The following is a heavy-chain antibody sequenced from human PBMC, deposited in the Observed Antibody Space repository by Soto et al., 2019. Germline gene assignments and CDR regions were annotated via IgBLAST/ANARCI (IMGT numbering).Heavy chain of an antibody. J-gene: IGHJ4*02. CDR1: GGSISGHY. CDR3: ARVGSSGWSPDY. Sequence: SETLSLTCTVSGGSISGHYWIWIRQPPGEGMEWIGYIFYSGSTTYNNNPSLKSRVTMSVDTSKNQFSLRLSSVTAADTAVYYCARVGSSGWSPDYWGQGTLVTVSS. V-gene: IGHV4-59*11. D-gene: IGHD6-19*01. CDR2: IFYSGSTTY.